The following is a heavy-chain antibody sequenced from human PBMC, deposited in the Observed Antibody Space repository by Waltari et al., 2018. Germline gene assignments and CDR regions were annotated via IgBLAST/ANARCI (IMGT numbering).Heavy chain of an antibody. Sequence: QVQLQQWGAGLLKPSETLSLTCAVYGGSFSGYYWSWIRQPPGKGLEWIGEMNDSVSTYSHPPHKSRVAIPVDTSKIQFSLKVSSVTAADTAVYYCATGRIMYYDFWIGSFFDYWGQGTLVTVSS. D-gene: IGHD3-3*01. CDR3: ATGRIMYYDFWIGSFFDY. CDR1: GGSFSGYY. CDR2: MNDSVST. V-gene: IGHV4-34*01. J-gene: IGHJ4*02.